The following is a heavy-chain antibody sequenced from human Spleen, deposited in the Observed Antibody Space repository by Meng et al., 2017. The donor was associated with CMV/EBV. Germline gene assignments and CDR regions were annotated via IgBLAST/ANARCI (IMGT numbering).Heavy chain of an antibody. CDR2: INSDGSST. Sequence: GESLKISCAASGFTFSSYWMHWVRQAPGKGLVWVSRINSDGSSTSYADSVKGRFTISRDNAKNTLYLQMNSLKTEDTAVYFCTIRTRGDAFDIWGQGTMVTVSS. D-gene: IGHD2-2*01. CDR1: GFTFSSYW. CDR3: TIRTRGDAFDI. V-gene: IGHV3-74*01. J-gene: IGHJ3*02.